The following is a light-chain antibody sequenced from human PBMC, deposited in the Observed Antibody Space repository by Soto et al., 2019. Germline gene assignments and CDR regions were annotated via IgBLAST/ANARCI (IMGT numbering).Light chain of an antibody. CDR1: QSVGSD. Sequence: ELVMTQSPATLSVSPGDRATLSCRASQSVGSDLAWYQQKPRQAPRLLIYGASSRATGIPDRFSGSGSGTDFTLTIRRLEPEDFAVYYCQQYGSSYPWTCGQGTKVDIK. V-gene: IGKV3-20*01. CDR3: QQYGSSYPWT. J-gene: IGKJ1*01. CDR2: GAS.